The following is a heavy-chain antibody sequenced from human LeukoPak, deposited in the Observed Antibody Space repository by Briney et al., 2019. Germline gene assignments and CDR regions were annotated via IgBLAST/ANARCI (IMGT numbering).Heavy chain of an antibody. CDR3: ARGVSGWYY. CDR2: IKQDGSEK. V-gene: IGHV3-7*01. Sequence: GGSLRLSCTASGFTLSSYWMSWVRQAPGRGLEWVANIKQDGSEKYYVDSVKGRFTISRDNAKNSLYLQMNSLRAEDTAVYYCARGVSGWYYWGQGTLVTVSS. J-gene: IGHJ4*02. CDR1: GFTLSSYW. D-gene: IGHD6-19*01.